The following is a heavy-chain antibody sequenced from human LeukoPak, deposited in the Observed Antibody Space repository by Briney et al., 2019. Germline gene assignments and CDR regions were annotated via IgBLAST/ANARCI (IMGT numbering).Heavy chain of an antibody. CDR1: GFTFSSYA. D-gene: IGHD3-22*01. V-gene: IGHV3-23*01. CDR2: ISGSGGST. Sequence: GGSLRLSCAASGFTFSSYAMSWVRQAPGKGLEWVSAISGSGGSTYYADSVKGRFIISRDNSKNTLYLQMNSLRAEDTAVYYCAKAGIDYYDSRGGYYYYYYMDVWGKGTTVAVSS. J-gene: IGHJ6*03. CDR3: AKAGIDYYDSRGGYYYYYYMDV.